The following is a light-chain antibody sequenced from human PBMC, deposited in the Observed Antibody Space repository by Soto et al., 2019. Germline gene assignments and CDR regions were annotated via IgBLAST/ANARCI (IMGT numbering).Light chain of an antibody. CDR2: RNN. CDR1: SSNIGSNY. Sequence: QSVLTQPPSASGTPGQRVTISCSGSSSNIGSNYVYWYQQLPGTAPKLLIYRNNQRPSGVPDRCSGSKSGTSASLAISGLRSEDEADYYCAAWDDSLSGPVFGGWTKLT. V-gene: IGLV1-47*01. CDR3: AAWDDSLSGPV. J-gene: IGLJ2*01.